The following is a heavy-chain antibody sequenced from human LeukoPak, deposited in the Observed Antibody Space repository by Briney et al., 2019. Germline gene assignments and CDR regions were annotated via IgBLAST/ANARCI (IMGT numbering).Heavy chain of an antibody. CDR3: VTGFTTVAVDYFDY. CDR2: SDPEDGER. CDR1: GKTLSDLS. V-gene: IGHV1-24*01. J-gene: IGHJ4*02. D-gene: IGHD1-1*01. Sequence: ASVKVSCKVSGKTLSDLSIHWLRQPPGKGLEWLGGSDPEDGERIYAQMFQGRVTMTEDTSIDTAYMELSSLRSEDTAVYYCVTGFTTVAVDYFDYWGQGTLVTVSP.